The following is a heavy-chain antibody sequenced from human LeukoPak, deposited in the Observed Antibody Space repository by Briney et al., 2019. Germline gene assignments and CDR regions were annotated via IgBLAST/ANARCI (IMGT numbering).Heavy chain of an antibody. V-gene: IGHV1-3*02. CDR3: ARGAAAGPKGYYFDY. CDR1: GYTFTSYA. Sequence: GASVKVSCKASGYTFTSYAMHWVRQAPGQRLEWMGWSNAGNGNTKYSQEFQGRVTITRDTSASTAYMELSSLRSEDMAVYYCARGAAAGPKGYYFDYWGQGTLVTVSS. CDR2: SNAGNGNT. D-gene: IGHD6-13*01. J-gene: IGHJ4*02.